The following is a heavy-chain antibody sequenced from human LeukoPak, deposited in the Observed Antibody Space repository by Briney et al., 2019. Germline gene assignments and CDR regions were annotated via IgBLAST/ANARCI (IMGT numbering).Heavy chain of an antibody. Sequence: SVKVSCKASGGTFSSYAISWVRQAPGQGLEWMGGIIPIFGTANYAQKFQGRVTITADESTSTAYMELSSLRSEDTAVYYCARAKYIVVVPAAISAFDIWGQGTMVTVSS. CDR2: IIPIFGTA. D-gene: IGHD2-2*02. CDR3: ARAKYIVVVPAAISAFDI. CDR1: GGTFSSYA. J-gene: IGHJ3*02. V-gene: IGHV1-69*13.